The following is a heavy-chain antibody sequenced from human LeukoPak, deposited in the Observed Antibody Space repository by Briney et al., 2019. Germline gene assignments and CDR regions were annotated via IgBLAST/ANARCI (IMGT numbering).Heavy chain of an antibody. CDR3: ARDLSFTYYYDSSGLNPFDY. CDR2: IKEDGSEK. V-gene: IGHV3-7*01. CDR1: GFNFNDSW. Sequence: GGSLRLSCAASGFNFNDSWMTWVRQAPGKGLEWVANIKEDGSEKNYVDSVKGRFTISRDNAKDSLYLRMNSLRAEDTAVYYCARDLSFTYYYDSSGLNPFDYWGQGTLVTVSS. J-gene: IGHJ4*02. D-gene: IGHD3-22*01.